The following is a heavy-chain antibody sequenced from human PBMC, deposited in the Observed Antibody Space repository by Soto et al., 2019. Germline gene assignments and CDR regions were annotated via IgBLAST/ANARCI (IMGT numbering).Heavy chain of an antibody. CDR3: ARDSRPYCRGGSCNLYGRDV. J-gene: IGHJ6*02. Sequence: QVQLVQSGAEVKKPGSSVKVSCKASGGTFSSYAISWVRQAPGQGLEWMGGLIPIFGTANYAQKFQGRVTITADDSTSTAYMELGSLRSEDTAVYYCARDSRPYCRGGSCNLYGRDVWGQGTTVTVSS. CDR2: LIPIFGTA. CDR1: GGTFSSYA. D-gene: IGHD2-15*01. V-gene: IGHV1-69*12.